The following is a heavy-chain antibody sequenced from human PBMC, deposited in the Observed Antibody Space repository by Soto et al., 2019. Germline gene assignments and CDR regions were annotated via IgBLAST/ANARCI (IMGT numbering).Heavy chain of an antibody. Sequence: SETLSLTCTVSGDSISNYYWSWIRQAPGKGLERIGFIYHSGNTNYNPSLKSRVTMSIDTSKSQFSLMLNSVTAADTAVYYCARDQGIASSGPFDYWGPGTLVTVSS. V-gene: IGHV4-59*01. CDR1: GDSISNYY. J-gene: IGHJ4*02. D-gene: IGHD6-13*01. CDR2: IYHSGNT. CDR3: ARDQGIASSGPFDY.